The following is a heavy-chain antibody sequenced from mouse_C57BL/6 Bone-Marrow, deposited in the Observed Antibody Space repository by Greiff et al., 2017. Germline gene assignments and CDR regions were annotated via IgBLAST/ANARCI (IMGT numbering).Heavy chain of an antibody. D-gene: IGHD6-1*01. CDR1: GYAFTDYL. V-gene: IGHV1-54*01. CDR2: INPGSGGT. J-gene: IGHJ3*01. CDR3: ESRSQAEFAY. Sequence: QVQLQQSGAELVRPGTSVKVSCKASGYAFTDYLIEWVKQRPGQGLEWIGVINPGSGGTNYNEKFKGKATLTADKSSSTAYMQLSSLTSEDSAVYFCESRSQAEFAYWGQGTRVTVSA.